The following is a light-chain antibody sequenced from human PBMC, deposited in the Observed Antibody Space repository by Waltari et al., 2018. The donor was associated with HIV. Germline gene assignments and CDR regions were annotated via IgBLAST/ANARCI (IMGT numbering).Light chain of an antibody. V-gene: IGKV3-20*01. J-gene: IGKJ2*01. Sequence: LSCRASQSVSSSYLAWYQQKPGQAPRLLIYGASNRATGIPDRFSGSGSGTDFTLTINRLEPEDFAVYYCQQYGSSPLTFGQGTKLEIK. CDR3: QQYGSSPLT. CDR1: QSVSSSY. CDR2: GAS.